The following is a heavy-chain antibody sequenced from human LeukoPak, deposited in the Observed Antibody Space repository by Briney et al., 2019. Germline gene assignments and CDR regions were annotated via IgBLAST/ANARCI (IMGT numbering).Heavy chain of an antibody. Sequence: ASVKVSCKASGYTFTSYYMHWVRQAPGQGLEWMGIINPSGGSTSYAQKFQGIVTMTRDTSTSTVYMELSSLRSEDTAVYYCARGGLTMIVVVITSEVGRDFDYWGQGTLVTVSS. V-gene: IGHV1-46*01. D-gene: IGHD3-22*01. CDR1: GYTFTSYY. CDR2: INPSGGST. CDR3: ARGGLTMIVVVITSEVGRDFDY. J-gene: IGHJ4*02.